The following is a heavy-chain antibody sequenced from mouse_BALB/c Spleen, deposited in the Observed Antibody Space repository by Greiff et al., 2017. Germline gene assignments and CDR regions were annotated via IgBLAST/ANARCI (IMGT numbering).Heavy chain of an antibody. CDR3: VRERGYGNYAWFAY. Sequence: VKLMESGPGLVAPSQSLSITCTVSGFSLSRYSVHWVRQPPGKGLEWLGVIWTGGGTNYNSAFMSRLSISKDNSKSQVFLKMNSLQTDDTAIYYCVRERGYGNYAWFAYWGQGTLVTVSA. CDR2: IWTGGGT. J-gene: IGHJ3*01. D-gene: IGHD2-10*02. V-gene: IGHV2-9-2*01. CDR1: GFSLSRYS.